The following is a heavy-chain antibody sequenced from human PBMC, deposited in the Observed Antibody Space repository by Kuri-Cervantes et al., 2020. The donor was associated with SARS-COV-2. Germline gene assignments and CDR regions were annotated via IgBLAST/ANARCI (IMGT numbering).Heavy chain of an antibody. Sequence: ETLSLTCAASGFTFSSYSRNWVRQTPGKVLEWVSSISSISSYIYYADSVKDRFTISRDNAKNSLYLQMNSLRAEDTAVYYCGRAQRGLMVALDYWGQGTLVTVSS. CDR2: ISSISSYI. D-gene: IGHD5-12*01. CDR1: GFTFSSYS. J-gene: IGHJ4*02. V-gene: IGHV3-21*01. CDR3: GRAQRGLMVALDY.